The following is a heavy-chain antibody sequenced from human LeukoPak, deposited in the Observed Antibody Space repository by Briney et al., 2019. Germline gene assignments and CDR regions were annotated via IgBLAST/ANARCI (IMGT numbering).Heavy chain of an antibody. CDR1: GFTVSNNH. D-gene: IGHD4-23*01. J-gene: IGHJ3*02. Sequence: GGSLRLSCAASGFTVSNNHMSWVRQAPGKGLNWASIIYSGGTTYYADSVKGRFTISRDNSKNTLYLQMNSLRAKDTAVYYCARDADYGGSPDAFDIWGRGTIVTVSS. V-gene: IGHV3-53*01. CDR2: IYSGGTT. CDR3: ARDADYGGSPDAFDI.